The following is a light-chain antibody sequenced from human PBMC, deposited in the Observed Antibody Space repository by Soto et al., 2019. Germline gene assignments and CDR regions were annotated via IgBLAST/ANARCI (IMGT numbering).Light chain of an antibody. Sequence: EIVLTQSPLSLSVSPGEPASISCRSSQSLTHSSGYNYLDWYLLKSGQPPQLVIYLGSNRGSGVPDMFSGSGSGTHFTLTISRVETEDAGVYFCMQPLQTLITFGQGTRLK. V-gene: IGKV2-28*01. CDR1: QSLTHSSGYNY. CDR3: MQPLQTLIT. J-gene: IGKJ5*01. CDR2: LGS.